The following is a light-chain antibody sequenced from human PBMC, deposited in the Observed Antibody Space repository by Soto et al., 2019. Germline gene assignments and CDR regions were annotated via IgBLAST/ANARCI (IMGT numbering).Light chain of an antibody. Sequence: DIQMTQSPSSLSASVGDRVTITCRASQGISNYLAWYQQKPGKVPKLLIYAASTLQSGVPSRFSGSGSGTDFTLTISSLQPEDVAPYYCQKYNSAPPEVTFGPGTKVDIK. CDR2: AAS. V-gene: IGKV1-27*01. J-gene: IGKJ3*01. CDR3: QKYNSAPPEVT. CDR1: QGISNY.